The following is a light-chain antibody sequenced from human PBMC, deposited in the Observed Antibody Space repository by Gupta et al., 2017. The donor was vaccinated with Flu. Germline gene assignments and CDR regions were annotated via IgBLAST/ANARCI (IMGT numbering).Light chain of an antibody. Sequence: DIVMTQSPLSLPVTPGERASISCRSSQSLLHSNGYNYLDWYLQKPGQSPQLLIYLGSNLASGVPDRFSGSGSGTDFTLKISRVEAEDVGVYYCMQTLQTPRTFGQGTKVEIK. V-gene: IGKV2-28*01. J-gene: IGKJ1*01. CDR3: MQTLQTPRT. CDR1: QSLLHSNGYNY. CDR2: LGS.